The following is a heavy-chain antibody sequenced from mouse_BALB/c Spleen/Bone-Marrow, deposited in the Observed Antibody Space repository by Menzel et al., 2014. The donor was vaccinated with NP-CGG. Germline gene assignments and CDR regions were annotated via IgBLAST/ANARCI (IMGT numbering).Heavy chain of an antibody. D-gene: IGHD4-1*01. V-gene: IGHV1-4*01. Sequence: VQLQQFGAELARPGALVMMSCKTSGYTFTSYTMQWIRLRPGQGLEWIGYIVPSGDYTNYNQKFKDRATLTADKSSNSAYMQPSSLTSEDFAVYYCAREARTGTWFAYWGQGTLGTVSA. CDR3: AREARTGTWFAY. J-gene: IGHJ3*01. CDR1: GYTFTSYT. CDR2: IVPSGDYT.